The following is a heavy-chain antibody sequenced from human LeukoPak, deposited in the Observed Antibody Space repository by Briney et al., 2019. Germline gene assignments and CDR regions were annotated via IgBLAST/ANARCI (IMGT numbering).Heavy chain of an antibody. CDR3: ARGHYYDSSGYFDY. CDR2: IYYSGST. Sequence: SETLSLTCTVSGGSISSYYWSWIRQPPGKGLEWIGYIYYSGSTNYNPSLKSRVTIPVDTSKNQFSLKLSSVTAADTAVYYCARGHYYDSSGYFDYWGQGTLVTISS. J-gene: IGHJ4*02. CDR1: GGSISSYY. D-gene: IGHD3-22*01. V-gene: IGHV4-59*01.